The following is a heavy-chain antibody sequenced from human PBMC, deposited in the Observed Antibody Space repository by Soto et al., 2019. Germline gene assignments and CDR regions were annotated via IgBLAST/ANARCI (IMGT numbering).Heavy chain of an antibody. CDR1: GYPFTSYH. V-gene: IGHV1-46*01. CDR3: ARGSEYSFGYNYSDA. D-gene: IGHD5-18*01. J-gene: IGHJ5*02. Sequence: AAVKVSCKASGYPFTSYHMHWVRQAPGQGLQWMGLINPNDGRTRYARKFEGRVTMTRDTSTTTIFMELSSLRFEDMAVYYCARGSEYSFGYNYSDAWGPGTLVTVSS. CDR2: INPNDGRT.